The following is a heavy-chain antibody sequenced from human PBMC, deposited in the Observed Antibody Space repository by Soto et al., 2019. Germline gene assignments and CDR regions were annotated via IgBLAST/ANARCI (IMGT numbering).Heavy chain of an antibody. Sequence: SETLSLTCTVSGGSIGAYYWTWIRQPPGKGLEWIGHIYFTGSANYNPSLKSRVTISIDTSENQFSLKLHSGTAADTAVYYCARHSYDSSGYYFAVGLDVWGQGTEVTVSS. J-gene: IGHJ6*02. D-gene: IGHD3-22*01. CDR1: GGSIGAYY. CDR3: ARHSYDSSGYYFAVGLDV. CDR2: IYFTGSA. V-gene: IGHV4-59*01.